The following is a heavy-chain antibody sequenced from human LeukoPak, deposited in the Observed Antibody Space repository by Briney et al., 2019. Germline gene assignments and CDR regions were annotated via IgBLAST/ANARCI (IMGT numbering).Heavy chain of an antibody. CDR1: GYTFTGYY. Sequence: ASVKVSCTASGYTFTGYYMHWVRQAPGQGLEWMGWINPNSGGTNYAQKFQGRVTMTRDTSISTAYMELSRLRSDDTAVYYCASAQYGSAPYYFDYWGQGTLVTVSS. CDR2: INPNSGGT. CDR3: ASAQYGSAPYYFDY. J-gene: IGHJ4*02. V-gene: IGHV1-2*02. D-gene: IGHD3-10*01.